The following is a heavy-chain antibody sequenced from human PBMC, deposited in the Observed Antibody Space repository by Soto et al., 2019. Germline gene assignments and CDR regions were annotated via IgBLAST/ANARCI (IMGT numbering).Heavy chain of an antibody. J-gene: IGHJ4*02. CDR3: AREGSGSSFFDY. V-gene: IGHV4-4*02. D-gene: IGHD3-10*01. Sequence: QVQLQESGPGLVKPSGTLSLTCAVSGGSISSSNWWSWVCQPPGMRLEWIGETHHSGTTNYNPSLKSRXXIXVXXSKNQFSLKLSSVTAADTALYYCAREGSGSSFFDYWGQGTLVTVSS. CDR1: GGSISSSNW. CDR2: THHSGTT.